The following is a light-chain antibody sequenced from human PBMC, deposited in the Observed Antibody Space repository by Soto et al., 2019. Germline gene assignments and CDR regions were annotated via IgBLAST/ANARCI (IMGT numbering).Light chain of an antibody. V-gene: IGKV3D-7*01. CDR3: HQDYDLPLT. CDR2: GAS. CDR1: QSISNPY. J-gene: IGKJ4*01. Sequence: EIVMTQSPGTLSLSPGGRATLSCRASQSISNPYLSWYQQKPGQAPRLLIYGASTRATGIPARFSGSGSGTDFTLTISSLQPEDFAVYYCHQDYDLPLTFGGGTKVDIK.